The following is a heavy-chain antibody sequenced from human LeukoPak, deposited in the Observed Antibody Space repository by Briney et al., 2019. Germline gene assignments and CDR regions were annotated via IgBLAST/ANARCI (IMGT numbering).Heavy chain of an antibody. CDR2: IDWDDDK. D-gene: IGHD3-9*01. CDR3: ARMILTGYHPYGMDV. J-gene: IGHJ6*02. Sequence: SGPTLVKPTQTLTLTCTFSGFSLSTSGMCVSWIRQPSGKALEWLARIDWDDDKYYSTSLKTRLTISKDTSKNQVVLTMTNMDPVDTATYYCARMILTGYHPYGMDVWGQGTTVTVSS. CDR1: GFSLSTSGMC. V-gene: IGHV2-70*11.